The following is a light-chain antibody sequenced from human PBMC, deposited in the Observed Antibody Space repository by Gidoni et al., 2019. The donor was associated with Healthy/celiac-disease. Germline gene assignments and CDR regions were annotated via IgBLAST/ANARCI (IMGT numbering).Light chain of an antibody. CDR3: QQYNNWPRT. V-gene: IGKV3-15*01. CDR2: VAS. Sequence: ETGMTQSPATLSVSPGERATLPCRASQSVSSNLAWYQQKPGQAPRLLIYVASTRATGIPARFSGSGSGTEFTLTISSLQSEDFAVYYCQQYNNWPRTFGQGTKVEIK. CDR1: QSVSSN. J-gene: IGKJ1*01.